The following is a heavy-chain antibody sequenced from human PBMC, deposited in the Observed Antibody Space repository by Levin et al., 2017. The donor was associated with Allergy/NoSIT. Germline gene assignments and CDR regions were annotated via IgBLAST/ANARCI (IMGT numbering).Heavy chain of an antibody. Sequence: GGSLRLSCAASGFTFSSYAMSWVRQAPGKGLEWVSAISGSGGSTYYADSVKGRFTISRDNSKNTLYLQMNSLRAEDTAVYYCAKEAGGYSYGPGYFDYWGQGTLVTVSS. CDR2: ISGSGGST. CDR3: AKEAGGYSYGPGYFDY. V-gene: IGHV3-23*01. D-gene: IGHD5-18*01. CDR1: GFTFSSYA. J-gene: IGHJ4*02.